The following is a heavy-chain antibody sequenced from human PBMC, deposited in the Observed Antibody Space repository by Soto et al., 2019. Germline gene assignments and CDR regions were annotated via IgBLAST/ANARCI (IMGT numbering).Heavy chain of an antibody. V-gene: IGHV3-23*01. J-gene: IGHJ4*02. CDR2: ISGGGDTT. CDR3: AKGRGGSGSLTPRVDF. CDR1: GFTFNNDA. Sequence: EVPLLESGGGLVQPGGSLRLSCAASGFTFNNDAMTWVRQAPGKGLEWVSAISGGGDTTSYADSEKGRCTVSRDGSKNTLDLQMSSLRAEDTALYYFAKGRGGSGSLTPRVDFWGQGTLVTVSS. D-gene: IGHD3-10*01.